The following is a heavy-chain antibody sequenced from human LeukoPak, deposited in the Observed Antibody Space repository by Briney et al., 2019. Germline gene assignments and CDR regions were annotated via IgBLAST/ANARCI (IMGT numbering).Heavy chain of an antibody. CDR3: GSYYDYVWGSYCAY. V-gene: IGHV4-39*01. CDR2: IYYSGST. Sequence: SETLSLTCTVSGGSISSSSYYWGWIRQPPGKGLEWIGSIYYSGSTYYNPSLKSRVTISVDTSKNQFSLKLSSVTAADTAVYYCGSYYDYVWGSYCAYWGQGTLVTVFS. CDR1: GGSISSSSYY. J-gene: IGHJ4*02. D-gene: IGHD3-16*01.